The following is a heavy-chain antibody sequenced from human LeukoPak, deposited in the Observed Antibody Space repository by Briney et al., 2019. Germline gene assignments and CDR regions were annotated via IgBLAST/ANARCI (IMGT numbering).Heavy chain of an antibody. CDR3: ATDSSSIAAAEFDY. V-gene: IGHV1-69-2*01. J-gene: IGHJ4*02. CDR2: VDTEDGET. D-gene: IGHD6-13*01. CDR1: GYTFTDYY. Sequence: ASVKVSCKVSGYTFTDYYMHSVQQAPGKGLEWMGPVDTEDGETIYEEKFQGRVNINADTSTETAYMELSSLRSEDTAVYYCATDSSSIAAAEFDYWGQGTLVTVSS.